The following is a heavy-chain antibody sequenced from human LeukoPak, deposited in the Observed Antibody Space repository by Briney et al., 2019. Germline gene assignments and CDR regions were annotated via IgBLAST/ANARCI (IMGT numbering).Heavy chain of an antibody. V-gene: IGHV3-30*04. CDR2: ISYDGSNK. J-gene: IGHJ4*02. D-gene: IGHD6-19*01. Sequence: GGSLRLSCAASGFTFSTYSMHWVRQAPGKGLEWVAAISYDGSNKRYADSVKGRFTISRDNSKNTLYLQMNSLRADNTAVYYCARGLRIAVAGNIDYWGQGTLVTVSS. CDR1: GFTFSTYS. CDR3: ARGLRIAVAGNIDY.